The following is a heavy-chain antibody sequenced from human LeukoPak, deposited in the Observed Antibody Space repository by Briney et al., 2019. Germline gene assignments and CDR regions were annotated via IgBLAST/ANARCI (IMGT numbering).Heavy chain of an antibody. J-gene: IGHJ3*02. V-gene: IGHV1-24*01. CDR3: ATAIITMVRGDAFDI. CDR1: GYTLTELS. D-gene: IGHD3-10*01. CDR2: FDPEDGET. Sequence: ASVKVSCKVSGYTLTELSMHWVRQAPGKGLEWMGGFDPEDGETIYAQKFQGRVTMTEDTSTDTAYMELSSLRSEDTAVYYCATAIITMVRGDAFDIWGQGTMVTVSS.